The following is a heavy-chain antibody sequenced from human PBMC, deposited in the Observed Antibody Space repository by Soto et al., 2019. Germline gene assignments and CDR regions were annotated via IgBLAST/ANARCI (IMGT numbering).Heavy chain of an antibody. CDR3: ARGGITIFGVVITSSYYYMDV. D-gene: IGHD3-3*01. J-gene: IGHJ6*03. CDR2: IYYSGGT. V-gene: IGHV4-59*01. CDR1: GGSISSYY. Sequence: QVQLQESGPGLVKPSETLSLTCTVSGGSISSYYWSWIRQPPGKGLEWIGYIYYSGGTNDNPSLKSRVTISVDTSKYQFSLKLSSVTAADTAVYYCARGGITIFGVVITSSYYYMDVWGKGTTVTVSS.